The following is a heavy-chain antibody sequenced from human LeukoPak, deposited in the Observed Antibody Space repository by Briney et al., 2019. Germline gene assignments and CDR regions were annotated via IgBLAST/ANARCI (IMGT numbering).Heavy chain of an antibody. CDR1: GGSFSGYY. CDR3: AGSGGEYVLMVYAVNWFDP. D-gene: IGHD2-8*01. J-gene: IGHJ5*02. Sequence: PSETLSLTCAVYGGSFSGYYWSRIRQPPGKGLEWIGEINHSGSTNYNPSLKSRVTISVDTSKNQFSLKLSSVTAADTAVYYCAGSGGEYVLMVYAVNWFDPWGQGTLVTVSS. CDR2: INHSGST. V-gene: IGHV4-34*01.